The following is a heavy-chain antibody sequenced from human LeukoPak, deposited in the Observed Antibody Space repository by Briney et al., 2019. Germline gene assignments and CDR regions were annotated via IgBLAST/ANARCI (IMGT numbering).Heavy chain of an antibody. J-gene: IGHJ3*02. Sequence: GGSLRLSCAASGFTFSSYAMHWVRQAPGKGLEWVAVISYDGSNKYYADSVKGRFTISRYNSKNTLYLQMNSLRAEDTAVYYCARTKERWLQFVAFDIWGQGTMVTVSS. V-gene: IGHV3-30*04. CDR2: ISYDGSNK. CDR3: ARTKERWLQFVAFDI. D-gene: IGHD5-24*01. CDR1: GFTFSSYA.